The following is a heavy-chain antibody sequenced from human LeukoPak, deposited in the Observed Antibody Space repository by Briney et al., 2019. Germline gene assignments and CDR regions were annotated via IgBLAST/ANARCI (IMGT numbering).Heavy chain of an antibody. CDR3: ARDYWNYGGYFDY. CDR2: INPNSGGT. D-gene: IGHD1-7*01. CDR1: GYSFTGYY. V-gene: IGHV1-2*02. Sequence: ASVKVSCKASGYSFTGYYIHWVRQAPGQGLEWMGWINPNSGGTKYAQMFQGRVTMTRDTSISTVYLELSRLKSDDTAVYFCARDYWNYGGYFDYWGQGTPVTVSS. J-gene: IGHJ4*02.